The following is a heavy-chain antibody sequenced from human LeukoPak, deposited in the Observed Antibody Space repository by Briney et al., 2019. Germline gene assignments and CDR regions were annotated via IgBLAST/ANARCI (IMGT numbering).Heavy chain of an antibody. CDR2: ISAYNGNT. CDR1: GYTFTSYG. J-gene: IGHJ4*02. CDR3: ARGAPYYDSSGYPVFDY. V-gene: IGHV1-18*01. D-gene: IGHD3-22*01. Sequence: GASVKVSCKASGYTFTSYGIRWVRQAPGQGLEWMGWISAYNGNTNYAQKLQGRVTMTTDTSTSTAYMELRSLRSDDTAVYYCARGAPYYDSSGYPVFDYWGQGTLVTVSS.